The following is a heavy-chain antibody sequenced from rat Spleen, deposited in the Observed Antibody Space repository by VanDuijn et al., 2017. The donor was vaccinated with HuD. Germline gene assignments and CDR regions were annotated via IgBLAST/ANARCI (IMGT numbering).Heavy chain of an antibody. CDR1: GFTFSNYG. Sequence: EVQLVESGGGLVQPGRSLKLSCAASGFTFSNYGMAWVRQAPTKGLEWVATIKYDGSSTYHRDSVKGRFTISRDNTRNTLYLQMDSLRSEDTATYYWARHYYSGESWFAYWGQGTLVTVSS. CDR3: ARHYYSGESWFAY. D-gene: IGHD1-1*01. J-gene: IGHJ3*01. V-gene: IGHV5-29*01. CDR2: IKYDGSST.